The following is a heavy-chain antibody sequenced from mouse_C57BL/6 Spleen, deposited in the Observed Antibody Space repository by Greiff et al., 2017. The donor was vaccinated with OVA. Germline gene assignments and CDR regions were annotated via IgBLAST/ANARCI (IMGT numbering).Heavy chain of an antibody. J-gene: IGHJ1*03. V-gene: IGHV1-52*01. CDR2: IDPSDSET. Sequence: QVQLQQPGAELVRPGSSVKLSCKASGYTFTSYWMHWVKQRPIQGLEWIGNIDPSDSETHYNQKFKDKATLTVDKSSSTAYMQLSSLTSEDSAVYYCARHPAPNWYFDVWGTGTTVTVSS. CDR1: GYTFTSYW. CDR3: ARHPAPNWYFDV.